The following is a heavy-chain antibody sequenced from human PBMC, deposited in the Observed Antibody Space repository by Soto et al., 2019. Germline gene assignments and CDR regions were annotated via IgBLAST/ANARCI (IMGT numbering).Heavy chain of an antibody. CDR3: ARAKDQVVVVAATGGRWTFDI. V-gene: IGHV1-69*01. CDR1: GGTFSSYA. D-gene: IGHD2-15*01. CDR2: IIPIFGTA. J-gene: IGHJ3*02. Sequence: QVQLVQSGAEVKKPGSSVKVSCKASGGTFSSYAISWVRQAPGQGLEWMGGIIPIFGTANYAQKFQGRVTITADESTRTAYIELSSLRSEDTAVYYWARAKDQVVVVAATGGRWTFDILGQGTMVTVSS.